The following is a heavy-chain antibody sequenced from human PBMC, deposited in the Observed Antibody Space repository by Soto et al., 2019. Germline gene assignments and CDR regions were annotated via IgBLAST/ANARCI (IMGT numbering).Heavy chain of an antibody. CDR1: GFTFSSYG. Sequence: QVQLVESGGGVVQPGRSLRLSCAASGFTFSSYGMHWVRQAPGKGLEWVAVISYDGSNKYYADSVKGRFTISRDNSKNTLYLQMNSLRAEDTAVYYCATLLVGVYNCNDYYYYGMDVWGQGTTVTVSS. D-gene: IGHD1-1*01. CDR3: ATLLVGVYNCNDYYYYGMDV. V-gene: IGHV3-30*03. J-gene: IGHJ6*02. CDR2: ISYDGSNK.